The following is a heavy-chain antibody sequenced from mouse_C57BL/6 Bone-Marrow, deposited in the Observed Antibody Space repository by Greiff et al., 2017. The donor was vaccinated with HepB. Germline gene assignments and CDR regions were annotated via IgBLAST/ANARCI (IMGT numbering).Heavy chain of an antibody. V-gene: IGHV1-31*01. Sequence: VQLKESGPELVKPGASVKISCKASGYSFTGYYMHWVKQSHGNILDWIGYIYPYNGVSSYNQKFKGKATLTVDKSSCTAYMELRSLTSEDSAVYYCAKGDGYGNYGTFAYWGQGTLVTVSA. J-gene: IGHJ3*01. D-gene: IGHD2-10*02. CDR2: IYPYNGVS. CDR1: GYSFTGYY. CDR3: AKGDGYGNYGTFAY.